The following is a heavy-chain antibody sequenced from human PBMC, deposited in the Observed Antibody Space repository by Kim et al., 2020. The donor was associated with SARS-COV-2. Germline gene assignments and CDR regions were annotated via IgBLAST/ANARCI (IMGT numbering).Heavy chain of an antibody. CDR3: ARGVVVVVAATPGAYYYYYGMDV. Sequence: SETLSLTCAVSGGSISSSNWWSWVRQPPGKGLEWIGEIYHSGSTNYNPSLKSRVTISVDKSKNQFSLKLSSVTAADTAVYYCARGVVVVVAATPGAYYYYYGMDVWGQGTTVTVSS. J-gene: IGHJ6*02. CDR2: IYHSGST. D-gene: IGHD2-15*01. CDR1: GGSISSSNW. V-gene: IGHV4-4*02.